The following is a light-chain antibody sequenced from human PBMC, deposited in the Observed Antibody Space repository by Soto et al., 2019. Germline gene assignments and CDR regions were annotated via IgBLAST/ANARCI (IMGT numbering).Light chain of an antibody. CDR1: SGHSSYA. J-gene: IGLJ2*01. CDR3: QTWDTGIRV. CDR2: LNSDGSH. Sequence: QPVLTQSPSASASLGASVTLTCTLCSGHSSYAIAWHQQQPEKGPRYLMKLNSDGSHSKGDGIPDRFSGSSSGAERYLTISSLQSEDEADYYCQTWDTGIRVFGGGTKLTVL. V-gene: IGLV4-69*01.